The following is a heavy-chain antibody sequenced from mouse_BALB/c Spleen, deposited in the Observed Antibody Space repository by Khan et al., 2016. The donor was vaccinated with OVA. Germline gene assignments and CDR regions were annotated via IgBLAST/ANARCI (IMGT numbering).Heavy chain of an antibody. CDR3: ARVYGGDFDY. D-gene: IGHD2-10*02. J-gene: IGHJ2*01. CDR1: GYSITSDYA. V-gene: IGHV3-2*02. CDR2: ISYSGNT. Sequence: QVQESGPGLVKPSQSLSLTCTVTGYSITSDYAWNWIRQFPGNKLEWMGFISYSGNTKYNPSLKSRISMTRDTSKNQFFLQLNSVTPEDTATYYCARVYGGDFDYWGQGTTLIVSS.